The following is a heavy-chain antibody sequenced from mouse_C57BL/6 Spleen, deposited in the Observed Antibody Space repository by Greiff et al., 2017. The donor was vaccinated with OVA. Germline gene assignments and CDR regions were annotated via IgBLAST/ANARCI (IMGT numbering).Heavy chain of an antibody. D-gene: IGHD2-2*01. CDR1: GYTFTDYY. Sequence: EVQLQQSGPELVKPGASVKISCKASGYTFTDYYMNWVKQSHGKSLEWMGDINPNNGGTSYNQKFKGKATLTVDKSSSTAYMELRSLTSEDSAVYYCARSLWLRRGAMDYWGQGTSVTVSS. J-gene: IGHJ4*01. CDR3: ARSLWLRRGAMDY. V-gene: IGHV1-26*01. CDR2: INPNNGGT.